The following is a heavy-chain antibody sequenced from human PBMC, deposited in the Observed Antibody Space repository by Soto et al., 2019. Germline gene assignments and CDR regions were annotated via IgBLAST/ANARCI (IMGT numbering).Heavy chain of an antibody. CDR2: ISYDGSNK. D-gene: IGHD5-18*01. J-gene: IGHJ4*02. CDR3: ARDSVAIQLWSSGFDY. CDR1: GFTFSSYA. Sequence: QVQLVESGGGVVQPGRSLRLSCAASGFTFSSYAMHWVRQAPGKGLEWVAVISYDGSNKYYADSVKGRFTISRDNSKNTLYLQMNSVRAEDTAVYYCARDSVAIQLWSSGFDYWGQGTLVTVSS. V-gene: IGHV3-30-3*01.